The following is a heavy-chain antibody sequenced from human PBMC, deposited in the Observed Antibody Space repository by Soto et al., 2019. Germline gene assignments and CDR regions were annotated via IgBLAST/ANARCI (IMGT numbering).Heavy chain of an antibody. J-gene: IGHJ5*02. V-gene: IGHV3-30-3*01. Sequence: QVQQVESGGGVVQPGRSLRLSCAASGFTFSSYAMHWVRQAPGKGLEWVAVISYDGSNKYYADSVKGRFTISRDNSKNTLYLQMNSLRAEDTAVYYCARDPRFDPWGQGTLVTVSS. CDR1: GFTFSSYA. CDR2: ISYDGSNK. CDR3: ARDPRFDP.